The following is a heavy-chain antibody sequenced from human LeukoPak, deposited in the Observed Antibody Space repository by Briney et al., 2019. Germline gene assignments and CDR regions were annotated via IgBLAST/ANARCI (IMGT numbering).Heavy chain of an antibody. CDR2: IIPIFGTA. Sequence: SAKVSCKASGGTFSSYAISWVRQAPGQGLEWMGGIIPIFGTANYAQKFQGRVTITADESTSTAYMELSSLRSEDTAVYYCARGEWFGELRYPSYWGQGTLVTVSS. CDR1: GGTFSSYA. D-gene: IGHD3-10*01. J-gene: IGHJ4*02. CDR3: ARGEWFGELRYPSY. V-gene: IGHV1-69*13.